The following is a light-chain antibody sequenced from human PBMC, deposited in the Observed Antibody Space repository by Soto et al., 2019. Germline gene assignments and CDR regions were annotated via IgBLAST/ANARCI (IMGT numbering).Light chain of an antibody. CDR3: QHYESYPWT. J-gene: IGKJ1*01. Sequence: DIQMSQSPSTLSVSVGDSVTITCRPSQHIGAWLAWYQQRPGKAPNLLIYKTSSLQNGGPSRFSGSGSGTEFTLTITSLQPDDFPTYFCQHYESYPWTFGQGTKV. CDR2: KTS. CDR1: QHIGAW. V-gene: IGKV1-5*03.